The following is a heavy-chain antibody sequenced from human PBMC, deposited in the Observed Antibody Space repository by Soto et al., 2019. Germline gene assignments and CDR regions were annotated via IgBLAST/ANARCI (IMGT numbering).Heavy chain of an antibody. CDR1: GYTFTSYD. V-gene: IGHV1-8*01. D-gene: IGHD2-2*01. CDR2: MNPNRGNT. J-gene: IGHJ5*02. Sequence: QVQLVQSGAEVKKPGASVKVSCKASGYTFTSYDINWVRQATGQGLEWMGWMNPNRGNTGYAQKFQGRVTMTRNTSISTAYMELSSLRSEDTAVYYCAREYYCSSTSCYNWFDPWGQGTLVTVSS. CDR3: AREYYCSSTSCYNWFDP.